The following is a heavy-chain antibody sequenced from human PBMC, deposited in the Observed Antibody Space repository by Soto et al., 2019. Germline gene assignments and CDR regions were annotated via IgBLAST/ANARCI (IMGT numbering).Heavy chain of an antibody. CDR1: GYSISSGSY. CDR2: IYHGGTT. J-gene: IGHJ4*01. V-gene: IGHV4-38-2*02. D-gene: IGHD6-19*01. Sequence: SETLSLTCTVSGYSISSGSYWVWIRQPPGKGPEWIASIYHGGTTFYNPSLKSRITISVDTSNNQFSLKLTSVTAADTAVYYCARVHVMVVAGSTFDYWGHGTLVTVSS. CDR3: ARVHVMVVAGSTFDY.